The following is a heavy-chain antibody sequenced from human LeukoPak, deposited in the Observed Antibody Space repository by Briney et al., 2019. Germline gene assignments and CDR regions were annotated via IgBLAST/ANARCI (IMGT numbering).Heavy chain of an antibody. J-gene: IGHJ6*02. D-gene: IGHD5-18*01. CDR1: GLTFTTYW. CDR3: ARDAVDTANAV. Sequence: GGSLRLSCAASGLTFTTYWMHWVRQAPGKGLVWVSHINSDGSITSYADSVKGRFTISRDNAKNTLYLQMNSLRAEDTAVYYCARDAVDTANAVWGQGTTVTVSS. V-gene: IGHV3-74*01. CDR2: INSDGSIT.